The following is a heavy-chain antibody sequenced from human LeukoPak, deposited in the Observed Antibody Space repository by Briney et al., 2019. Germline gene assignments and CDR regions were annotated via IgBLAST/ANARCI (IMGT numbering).Heavy chain of an antibody. CDR3: TRGNSGSSYVEYYYGMDV. CDR2: INTDGSST. CDR1: GFTFSSYW. J-gene: IGHJ6*02. D-gene: IGHD1-26*01. V-gene: IGHV3-74*01. Sequence: GSLRLSCAASGFTFSSYWMHWVRQAPGKGLVWVSRINTDGSSTGYADSVKGRFTISRDNAKNTLYLQMNSLRAEDTAVYYCTRGNSGSSYVEYYYGMDVWGQGTTVTVSS.